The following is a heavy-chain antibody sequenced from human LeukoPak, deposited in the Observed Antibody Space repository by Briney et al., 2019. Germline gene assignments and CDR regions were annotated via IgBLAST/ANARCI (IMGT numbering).Heavy chain of an antibody. Sequence: SETLSLTCTVSGGSVSSYYFNWIRQSPGKGLEWIAYINYSGSASYNPSLKSRATMSVDTSKQFSLSLSSVTAADTAVYYCARHNYDDYVFDIWGQGTKVTVSS. D-gene: IGHD4-17*01. V-gene: IGHV4-59*08. CDR3: ARHNYDDYVFDI. CDR2: INYSGSA. CDR1: GGSVSSYY. J-gene: IGHJ3*02.